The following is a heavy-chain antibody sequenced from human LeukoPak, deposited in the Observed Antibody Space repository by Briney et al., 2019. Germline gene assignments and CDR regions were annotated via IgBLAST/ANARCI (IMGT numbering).Heavy chain of an antibody. CDR1: GFTFRSYD. Sequence: PGGSLRLSCAASGFTFRSYDMSWVRQAPGKGLEWVSDITGTGGNTYYADSVKGRFTISRDNSKNTLYLQMNSLRDEDTAVYYCAKVKDTSGSRFDYRGQGTLVTVSS. CDR2: ITGTGGNT. D-gene: IGHD3-22*01. J-gene: IGHJ4*02. V-gene: IGHV3-23*01. CDR3: AKVKDTSGSRFDY.